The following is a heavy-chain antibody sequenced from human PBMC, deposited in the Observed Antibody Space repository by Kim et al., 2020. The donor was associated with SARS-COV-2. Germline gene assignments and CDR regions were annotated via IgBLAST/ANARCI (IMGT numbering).Heavy chain of an antibody. CDR2: DT. CDR3: ARRGRGMDV. V-gene: IGHV3-13*01. D-gene: IGHD3-10*01. Sequence: DTYYPGSVKGRFTISRENAKNSLYLQMNSLRAGDTAVYYCARRGRGMDVWGQGTTVTVSS. J-gene: IGHJ6*02.